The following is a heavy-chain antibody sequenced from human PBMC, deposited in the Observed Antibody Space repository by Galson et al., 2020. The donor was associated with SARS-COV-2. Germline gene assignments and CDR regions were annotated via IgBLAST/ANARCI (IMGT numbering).Heavy chain of an antibody. CDR2: ISFDGTNK. Sequence: LSLTCAASGFTFSSSGMHWVRQAPGKGLEWVAVISFDGTNKYYGDSVKGRFTISRDNSKNTLYLQMNSLRAEDTAVYYCARLRGSGSYYNPIDYCGQGTLVTVSS. J-gene: IGHJ4*02. CDR1: GFTFSSSG. D-gene: IGHD3-10*01. V-gene: IGHV3-30*03. CDR3: ARLRGSGSYYNPIDY.